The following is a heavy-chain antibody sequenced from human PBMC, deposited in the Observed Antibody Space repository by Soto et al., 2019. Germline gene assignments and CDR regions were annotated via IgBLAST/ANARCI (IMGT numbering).Heavy chain of an antibody. CDR2: ISGSGERT. CDR3: AKEGAWRLNYYYYYMDV. Sequence: EVQLLESGGGLVQPGGSLRLSCAASGFTFSMFAMTWVRQAPGKGLEWVSAISGSGERTYYADSVKGRFTISRDNSKNTLALQMINLRAEDTAVYCCAKEGAWRLNYYYYYMDVWGKGTTVTVSS. V-gene: IGHV3-23*01. D-gene: IGHD3-3*01. CDR1: GFTFSMFA. J-gene: IGHJ6*03.